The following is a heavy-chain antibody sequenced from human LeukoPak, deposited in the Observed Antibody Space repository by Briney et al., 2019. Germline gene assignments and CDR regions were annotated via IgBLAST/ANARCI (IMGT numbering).Heavy chain of an antibody. J-gene: IGHJ4*02. Sequence: ASVKVSCKASGYTFTGYYMHWVRQAPGQGLEWMGWINPNSGGTNYAQKFQGRVTMTRDTSISTAYMELSRLRSDDTAVYYCARYSYYYGSGSYYKTQTGWYYFDYWGQGTLVTVSS. CDR2: INPNSGGT. CDR3: ARYSYYYGSGSYYKTQTGWYYFDY. D-gene: IGHD3-10*01. V-gene: IGHV1-2*02. CDR1: GYTFTGYY.